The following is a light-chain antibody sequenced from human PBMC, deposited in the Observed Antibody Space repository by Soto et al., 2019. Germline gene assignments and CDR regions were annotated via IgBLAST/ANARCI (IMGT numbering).Light chain of an antibody. CDR2: DVT. V-gene: IGLV2-11*01. CDR1: SSDVGGYNS. Sequence: QSVLTQPRSVSGSPGQSVTISCTGTSSDVGGYNSVSWYQQHPGKAPKLLSYDVTKRPSGVPDRFSGSKSGNTASLTISGLQAEDEADYYCCSNAGTYTVIFGGGTKVTVL. J-gene: IGLJ2*01. CDR3: CSNAGTYTVI.